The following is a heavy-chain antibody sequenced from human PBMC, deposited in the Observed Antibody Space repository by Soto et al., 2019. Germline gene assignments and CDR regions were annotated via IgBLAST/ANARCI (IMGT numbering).Heavy chain of an antibody. V-gene: IGHV4-59*01. CDR1: GGSISSYY. J-gene: IGHJ5*02. CDR3: AREGPFETRENWSDLGFDP. CDR2: IYYSGST. D-gene: IGHD1-1*01. Sequence: SETLSLTCTVSGGSISSYYWSWIRQPPGKGLEWIGYIYYSGSTNYNPSLKSRVTISVDTSKNQFSLKLSSVTAADTAVYYCAREGPFETRENWSDLGFDPWGQVILVTVSS.